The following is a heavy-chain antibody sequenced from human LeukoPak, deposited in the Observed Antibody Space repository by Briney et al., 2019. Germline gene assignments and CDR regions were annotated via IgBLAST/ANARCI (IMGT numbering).Heavy chain of an antibody. CDR2: ISYRGST. Sequence: SETLSLTCVVSDDSISNYYWSWLRQPPGKGLEWIGYISYRGSTNYNPSDKSRVTMSVDTSKNQFSLQLTSVTAADTAVYYCARTSGGGMDVWGQGTTVTVSS. CDR1: DDSISNYY. V-gene: IGHV4-59*01. J-gene: IGHJ6*02. CDR3: ARTSGGGMDV. D-gene: IGHD3-10*01.